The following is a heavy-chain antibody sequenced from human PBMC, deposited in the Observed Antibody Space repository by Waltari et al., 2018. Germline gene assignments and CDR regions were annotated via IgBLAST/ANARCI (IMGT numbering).Heavy chain of an antibody. Sequence: EVQLVESGGGLVQSGGSLRLSCTGSGFTFSRYWMTWVRQAPGKGLGWGANIKQDGSEKYYVDSVKGRFTISRDNAKNSLYLQMNSLRAEDTAVYYCARDPMAYSYVPWYFDYWGQGALVTVSS. CDR1: GFTFSRYW. V-gene: IGHV3-7*01. CDR3: ARDPMAYSYVPWYFDY. J-gene: IGHJ4*02. D-gene: IGHD5-18*01. CDR2: IKQDGSEK.